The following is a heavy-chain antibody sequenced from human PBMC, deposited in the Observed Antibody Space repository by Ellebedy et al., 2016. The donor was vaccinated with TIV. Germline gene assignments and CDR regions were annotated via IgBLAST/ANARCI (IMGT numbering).Heavy chain of an antibody. V-gene: IGHV3-23*01. D-gene: IGHD4-23*01. J-gene: IGHJ6*02. CDR2: LVGSGGSS. CDR3: AKSMRAGWHLLRWNGMDV. CDR1: GFTFSDYA. Sequence: GESLKISCAASGFTFSDYAMNWVRQAPGKGLEWVSGLVGSGGSSDFADSVKGRFTISRDNSKNTVYLQMNSLSAEDTAIYFCAKSMRAGWHLLRWNGMDVWGQGTTVIVSS.